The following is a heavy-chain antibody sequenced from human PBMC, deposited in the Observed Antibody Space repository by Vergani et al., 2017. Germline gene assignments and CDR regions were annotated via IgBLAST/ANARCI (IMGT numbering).Heavy chain of an antibody. D-gene: IGHD1-1*01. V-gene: IGHV3-43*02. Sequence: EVQLVESGGGVVQPGGSLRLSCAASGFTFDDYAMHWVRQAPGKGLEWVSLISVDGGSTYYADSVKGRFTISRDNSKNSLYLQLNSLRTEDTALYYCAKDRTTGTYIEYWGQGTLVTVAS. CDR3: AKDRTTGTYIEY. CDR1: GFTFDDYA. CDR2: ISVDGGST. J-gene: IGHJ4*02.